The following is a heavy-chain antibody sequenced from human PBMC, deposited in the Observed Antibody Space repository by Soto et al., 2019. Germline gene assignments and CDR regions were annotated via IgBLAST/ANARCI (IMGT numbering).Heavy chain of an antibody. J-gene: IGHJ6*02. D-gene: IGHD2-8*01. CDR1: GFTFGTYA. V-gene: IGHV3-23*01. CDR3: AKRVSMDV. CDR2: IGHNGVST. Sequence: EVQLLESGGGWVEPGGSLRLSCAASGFTFGTYAMTWVRQAPGKGLEWVSTIGHNGVSTYYADSVKGRFTISRDNSKNTLYLQMNSLRAEDTAVYYCAKRVSMDVWGQGTMVTVS.